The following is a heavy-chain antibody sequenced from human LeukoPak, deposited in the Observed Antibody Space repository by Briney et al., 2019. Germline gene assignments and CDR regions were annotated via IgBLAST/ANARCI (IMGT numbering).Heavy chain of an antibody. CDR2: MSTYNGNT. V-gene: IGHV1-18*01. CDR1: GYTFTIYG. J-gene: IGHJ6*02. CDR3: ARDKEGMDV. Sequence: GASVKVSCKASGYTFTIYGISWVRQAPGQGLEWMGWMSTYNGNTNYAQKFQGRVTITADKSTSTAYMELSSLRSEDTAVYYCARDKEGMDVWGQGTTVTVSS.